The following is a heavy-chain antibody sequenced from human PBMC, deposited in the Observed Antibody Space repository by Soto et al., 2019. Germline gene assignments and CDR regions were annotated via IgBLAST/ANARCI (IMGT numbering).Heavy chain of an antibody. CDR2: ISGSGGST. V-gene: IGHV3-23*01. D-gene: IGHD3-9*01. J-gene: IGHJ4*02. CDR3: SRDDSDWFFN. Sequence: GGSLRLSCAASGFTFSSYAMSWVRQAPGKGLEWVSAISGSGGSTYYADSVKGRFTISRDDSKKTAYLQMNNLESEDTAVYYCSRDDSDWFFNWGRGTLVTVSS. CDR1: GFTFSSYA.